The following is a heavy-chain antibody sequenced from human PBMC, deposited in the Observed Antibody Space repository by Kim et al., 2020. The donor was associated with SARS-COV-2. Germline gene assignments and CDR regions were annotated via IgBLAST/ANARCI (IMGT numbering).Heavy chain of an antibody. V-gene: IGHV4-59*01. D-gene: IGHD6-6*01. J-gene: IGHJ3*02. CDR3: ARESSSNAFDI. CDR2: T. Sequence: TNYNPSRKSRLTISVDTSKNQFSLKLSSVTAADTAVYYCARESSSNAFDIWGQGTMVTVSS.